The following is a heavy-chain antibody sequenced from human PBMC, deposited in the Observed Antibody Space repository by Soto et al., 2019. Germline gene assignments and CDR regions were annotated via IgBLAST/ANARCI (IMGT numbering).Heavy chain of an antibody. CDR2: VYSSGGT. Sequence: QVHLQQSGPGLVKPSETLSLTCSVSGGSMSSYYWTWIRQPAGKGLEWNGRVYSSGGTHYNSSLKSRVTISLDTSKNQFSLRLISVTAADTAVYYCARGQRFSDWFDPWGQGTLVTVSS. V-gene: IGHV4-4*07. D-gene: IGHD3-3*01. CDR1: GGSMSSYY. CDR3: ARGQRFSDWFDP. J-gene: IGHJ5*02.